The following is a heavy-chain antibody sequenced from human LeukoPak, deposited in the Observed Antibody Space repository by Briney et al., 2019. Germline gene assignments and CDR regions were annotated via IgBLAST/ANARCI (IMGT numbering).Heavy chain of an antibody. V-gene: IGHV4-61*02. Sequence: SETLSLTCTVSGDSISSGDYYWSWIRQPAGKGLEWIGRISSSGSTNYNPSLKSRVTISVDTSENQFSLKLSSVTAADTAVYYRALSLGTILYYFDYWGQGTLVTVSS. CDR1: GDSISSGDYY. J-gene: IGHJ4*02. D-gene: IGHD3-10*01. CDR3: ALSLGTILYYFDY. CDR2: ISSSGST.